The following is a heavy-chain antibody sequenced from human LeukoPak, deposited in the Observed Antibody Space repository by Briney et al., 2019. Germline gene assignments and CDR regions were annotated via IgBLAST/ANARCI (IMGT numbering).Heavy chain of an antibody. CDR1: GGSISSGDYY. V-gene: IGHV4-30-4*01. CDR3: ARELGTQSYNYELNWYFDL. D-gene: IGHD1-1*01. Sequence: PSETLSLTCTVSGGSISSGDYYWSWIRQPPGKGLEWIGYIYYSGSTYYNPSLKSRVTISVDTSKNQFSLKLSSVTAADTAVYYCARELGTQSYNYELNWYFDLWGRGTLVTVSS. J-gene: IGHJ2*01. CDR2: IYYSGST.